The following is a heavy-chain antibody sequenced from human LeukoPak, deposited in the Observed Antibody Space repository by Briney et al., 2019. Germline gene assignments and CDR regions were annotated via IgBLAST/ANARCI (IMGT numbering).Heavy chain of an antibody. D-gene: IGHD3-22*01. V-gene: IGHV3-49*03. CDR1: GFTFGDYA. CDR3: TRSREGDYYYDSSGYYFFDY. J-gene: IGHJ4*02. Sequence: GGSLRLSCTASGFTFGDYAMSWFRQAPGKGLEWVGFIRSKAYGGTTEYAASVKGRFTISRDDSKSIAYLQMNSLKTKDTAVYYCTRSREGDYYYDSSGYYFFDYWGQGTLVTVSS. CDR2: IRSKAYGGTT.